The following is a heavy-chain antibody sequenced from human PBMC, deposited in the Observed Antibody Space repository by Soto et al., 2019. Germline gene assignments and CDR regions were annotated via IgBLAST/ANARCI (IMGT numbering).Heavy chain of an antibody. V-gene: IGHV4-31*03. CDR1: GVTVSSDAYY. Sequence: QVQLLQSGPGLVKSSQTLSLTCTVSGVTVSSDAYYWSWIRQRPGKGLEWIGNIYHTGTTYYSPSLKSRVDISLDKSTNQFSFTLTSVTAADTAVYYCARYRFSGNKWSKFDYWGWGTLVTVSS. D-gene: IGHD3-16*02. CDR3: ARYRFSGNKWSKFDY. CDR2: IYHTGTT. J-gene: IGHJ4*02.